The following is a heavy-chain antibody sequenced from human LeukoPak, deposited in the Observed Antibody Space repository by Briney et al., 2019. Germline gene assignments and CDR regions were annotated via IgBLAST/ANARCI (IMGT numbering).Heavy chain of an antibody. J-gene: IGHJ6*02. CDR1: GFTFSSYA. D-gene: IGHD6-13*01. CDR2: IWYDGSNK. Sequence: GGSLRLSCAASGFTFSSYAMHWVRQAPGKGLEWVAVIWYDGSNKDYADSVKGRFTISRDNSKNTLYLQMNSLRAEDTAVYYCARGPYSSSWYGVAGSYYYYGMDVWGQGTTVTVSS. CDR3: ARGPYSSSWYGVAGSYYYYGMDV. V-gene: IGHV3-33*08.